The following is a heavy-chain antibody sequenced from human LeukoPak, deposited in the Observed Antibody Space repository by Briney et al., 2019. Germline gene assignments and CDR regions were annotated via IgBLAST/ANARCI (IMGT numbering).Heavy chain of an antibody. CDR3: ARDIRSTWELTPNWFDP. J-gene: IGHJ5*02. V-gene: IGHV1-18*01. Sequence: GASVKVSCKASGYTFTSYGISWVRQAPGQGLEWMGWISAYNGNTNYAQKLQGRVTMTTDTSTSTAYMELRSLRSDDTAVYYCARDIRSTWELTPNWFDPWGQGTLVTVSS. CDR1: GYTFTSYG. D-gene: IGHD1-26*01. CDR2: ISAYNGNT.